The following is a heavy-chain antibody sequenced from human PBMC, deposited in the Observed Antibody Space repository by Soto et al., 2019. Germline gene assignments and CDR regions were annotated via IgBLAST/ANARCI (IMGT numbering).Heavy chain of an antibody. J-gene: IGHJ6*02. Sequence: HPGGSLRLSCAASGFTFSNAWMSWVRQAPGKGLEWVSAISGSGGSTYYADSVKGRFTISRDNSKNTLYLQMNSLRAEDTAVYYCAVIVVVTAKVGYYYGMDVWGQGTTVTVS. CDR3: AVIVVVTAKVGYYYGMDV. D-gene: IGHD2-21*02. CDR1: GFTFSNAW. V-gene: IGHV3-23*01. CDR2: ISGSGGST.